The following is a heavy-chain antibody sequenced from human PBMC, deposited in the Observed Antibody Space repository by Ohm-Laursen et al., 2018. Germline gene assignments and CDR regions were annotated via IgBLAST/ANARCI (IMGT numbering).Heavy chain of an antibody. CDR3: ARTRNFQPYDV. V-gene: IGHV3-72*01. CDR1: GFTFDDHY. CDR2: SRDKANSYTT. D-gene: IGHD2/OR15-2a*01. J-gene: IGHJ3*01. Sequence: GSLRLSCSASGFTFDDHYMDWVRQAPGKGLELAARSRDKANSYTTAYVASVKGRFSVSRDDSENSLYLQMNSLKTEDTAVYYCARTRNFQPYDVWGQGTMVIVSS.